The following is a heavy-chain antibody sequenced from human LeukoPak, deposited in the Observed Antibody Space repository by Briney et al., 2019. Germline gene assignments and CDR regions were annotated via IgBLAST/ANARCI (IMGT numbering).Heavy chain of an antibody. CDR2: IYYGGST. Sequence: SETLSLTCSVSGGSISTHYWSWIRQPPGKGLEWIGYIYYGGSTNYNPSLKSRVTISVDTSKNQFSLKLRSVTAADTAVYHCARHVDGFNNIDAFDVWGQGTMVTVSS. V-gene: IGHV4-59*08. CDR3: ARHVDGFNNIDAFDV. CDR1: GGSISTHY. J-gene: IGHJ3*01. D-gene: IGHD1-14*01.